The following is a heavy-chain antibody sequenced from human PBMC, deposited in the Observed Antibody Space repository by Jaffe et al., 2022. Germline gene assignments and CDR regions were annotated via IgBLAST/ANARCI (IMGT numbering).Heavy chain of an antibody. V-gene: IGHV3-15*01. Sequence: EVQLVESGGGLVEPGESLRLSCAASGFTFSYTWMTWVRQAPGKGLEWVGHIKSESGGGTTDYAAPVKGRFTISRDDSKNTLYLQMNSLKTEDTAMYHCTTAGYNGNPWTWGQGTMVTVSS. CDR2: IKSESGGGTT. J-gene: IGHJ3*01. D-gene: IGHD1-20*01. CDR1: GFTFSYTW. CDR3: TTAGYNGNPWT.